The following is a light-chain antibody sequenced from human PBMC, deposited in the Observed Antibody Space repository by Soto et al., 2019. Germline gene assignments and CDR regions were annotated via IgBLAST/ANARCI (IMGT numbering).Light chain of an antibody. J-gene: IGKJ1*01. CDR2: DAS. CDR1: RRISSW. Sequence: DIQMTQSPSTLSASVGDRVTISCRASRRISSWLAWYQQQPGKAPNLLVYDASTLQSGVPSRFSGNGSGTEFPLTISRLQPEDLATYFCQQYNGYPWTFGQGTRVGIK. CDR3: QQYNGYPWT. V-gene: IGKV1-5*01.